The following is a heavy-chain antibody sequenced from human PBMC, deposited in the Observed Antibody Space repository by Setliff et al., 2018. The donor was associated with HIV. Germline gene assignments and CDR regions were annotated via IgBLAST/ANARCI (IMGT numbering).Heavy chain of an antibody. J-gene: IGHJ3*02. CDR1: GFTFSSYW. Sequence: PGGSLSLSCAASGFTFSSYWMSWVRQAPGKGLEWVANIKQDGSEKYYVYSVKGRFTISRDNAKNSLYLQMNSLRAEDTAVYYCARRKWELKGAFDIWGQGTMVTVSS. CDR3: ARRKWELKGAFDI. V-gene: IGHV3-7*01. CDR2: IKQDGSEK. D-gene: IGHD1-26*01.